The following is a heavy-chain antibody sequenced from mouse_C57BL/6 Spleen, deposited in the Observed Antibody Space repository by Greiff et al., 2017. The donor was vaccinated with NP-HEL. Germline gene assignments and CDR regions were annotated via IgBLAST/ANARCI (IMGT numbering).Heavy chain of an antibody. CDR3: ARRPITTVVARYFDY. D-gene: IGHD1-1*01. CDR1: GFNIKNTY. CDR2: IDPANGNT. V-gene: IGHV14-3*01. Sequence: EVKLQESVAELVRPGASVKLSCTASGFNIKNTYMHWVKQRPEQGLEWIGRIDPANGNTKYAPKFQGKATITADTSSNTAYLQLSSLTSEDTAIYYCARRPITTVVARYFDYWGQGTTLTVSS. J-gene: IGHJ2*01.